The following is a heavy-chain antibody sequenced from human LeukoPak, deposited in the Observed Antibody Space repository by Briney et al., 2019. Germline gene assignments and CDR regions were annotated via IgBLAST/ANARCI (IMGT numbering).Heavy chain of an antibody. CDR2: IWYEGNNK. V-gene: IGHV3-33*01. J-gene: IGHJ4*02. CDR1: GFTFSSYG. Sequence: GGSLRLSCAASGFTFSSYGMHWVRQAPGKGLEGVAVIWYEGNNKYYADSVKGRFTISRDNSENTLYLQMNSLRAEDTAVYYCARGSGYNYGYLDYWGQGTLVTVSS. D-gene: IGHD5-18*01. CDR3: ARGSGYNYGYLDY.